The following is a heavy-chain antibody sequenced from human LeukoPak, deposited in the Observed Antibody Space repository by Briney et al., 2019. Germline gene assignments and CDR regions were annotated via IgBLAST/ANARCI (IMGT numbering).Heavy chain of an antibody. J-gene: IGHJ4*02. D-gene: IGHD3-22*01. CDR2: IIPILGIA. Sequence: SVKVSCKASGGTFSSYAIRWVRQAPGQGLEWMGRIIPILGIANYAQKFQGRVTITADKSTSTAYMELSSLRSEDTAVYYCARDYYDSSGYSNWGQGTLVTVSS. CDR3: ARDYYDSSGYSN. CDR1: GGTFSSYA. V-gene: IGHV1-69*04.